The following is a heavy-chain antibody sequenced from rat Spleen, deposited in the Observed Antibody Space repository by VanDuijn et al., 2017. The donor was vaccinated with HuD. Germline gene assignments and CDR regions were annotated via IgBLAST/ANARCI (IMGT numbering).Heavy chain of an antibody. Sequence: EVLLVESNGGLVQPGRSLKLSCAASGFTFNDHFMAWVRQAPTKGLEWVATISYDGGRIFYRDSVKGRFTISRDNAKSSLYLQMDGLRSEDTATYYCVRRHYGYTDYFDYWGQGVMVTVSS. CDR3: VRRHYGYTDYFDY. V-gene: IGHV5-29*01. J-gene: IGHJ2*01. D-gene: IGHD1-9*01. CDR1: GFTFNDHF. CDR2: ISYDGGRI.